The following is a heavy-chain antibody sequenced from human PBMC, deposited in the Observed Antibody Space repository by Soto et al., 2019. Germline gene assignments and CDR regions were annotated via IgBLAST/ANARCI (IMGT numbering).Heavy chain of an antibody. CDR3: ATKDNGKYFFDS. D-gene: IGHD1-26*01. CDR1: GSSISNDNW. V-gene: IGHV4-28*01. J-gene: IGHJ4*02. CDR2: IHHTGYT. Sequence: QVQLQESGPGLVKPSDTLSLTCGVSGSSISNDNWWVWIRQPPGKGLEWIGYIHHTGYTYSNPALKSRFTMSVDTSKNQFSLRLSSVTAVDTAVYYCATKDNGKYFFDSWGQGALVTVSS.